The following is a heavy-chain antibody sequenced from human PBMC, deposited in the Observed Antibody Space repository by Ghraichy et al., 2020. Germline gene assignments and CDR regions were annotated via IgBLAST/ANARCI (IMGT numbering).Heavy chain of an antibody. CDR2: INHSGST. V-gene: IGHV4-34*01. CDR3: ARVRLFDYGDYVDY. Sequence: SQTLSLTCAVYGGSFSGYYWSWIRQPPGKGLEWIGEINHSGSTNYNPSLKSRVTISVDTSKNQFSLKLSSVTAADTAVYYCARVRLFDYGDYVDYWGQGTLVTVSS. CDR1: GGSFSGYY. J-gene: IGHJ4*02. D-gene: IGHD4-17*01.